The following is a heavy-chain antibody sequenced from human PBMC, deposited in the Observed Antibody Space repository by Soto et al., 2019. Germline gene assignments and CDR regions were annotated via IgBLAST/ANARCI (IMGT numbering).Heavy chain of an antibody. CDR3: AKYVVQQLVLNYGMDV. CDR2: VSYDGHHK. V-gene: IGHV3-30*18. Sequence: QVQLVESGGGVIQPGTSLSLSCGSSGFTFRSFGMYWVRQAPGKGLEWVAVVSYDGHHKYYADSVKGRFTVSRDNAKNMLFLQIQSLRGEDTAVYYCAKYVVQQLVLNYGMDVWGQGATVTVSS. J-gene: IGHJ6*02. D-gene: IGHD6-13*01. CDR1: GFTFRSFG.